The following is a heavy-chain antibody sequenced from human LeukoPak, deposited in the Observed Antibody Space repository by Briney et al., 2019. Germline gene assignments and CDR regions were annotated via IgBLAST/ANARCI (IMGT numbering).Heavy chain of an antibody. CDR2: ISSSGSTI. J-gene: IGHJ4*02. V-gene: IGHV3-48*04. D-gene: IGHD3-22*01. CDR3: ARDPDTYYYDSSGRFDY. Sequence: PGGSLRLSCAASGFTFSSYWMSWVRQAPGKGLEWVSYISSSGSTIYYADSVKGRFTISRDNAKNSLYLQMNSLRAEDTAVYYCARDPDTYYYDSSGRFDYWGQGTLVTVSS. CDR1: GFTFSSYW.